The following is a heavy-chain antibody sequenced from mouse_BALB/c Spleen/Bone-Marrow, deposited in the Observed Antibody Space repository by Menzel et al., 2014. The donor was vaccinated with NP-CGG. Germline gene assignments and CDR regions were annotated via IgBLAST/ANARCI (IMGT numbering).Heavy chain of an antibody. Sequence: VQLKESGGGLVQPGGSLNLSCVASGFTFSSYGMSWVRQTPDKTLELVATINNNGGSTYYPDSVKGQFTISRDNAKNTLCLQMSSLKSEDTAMYYCARVYGWYLDVWGAGTTVTVSS. CDR3: ARVYGWYLDV. D-gene: IGHD1-1*01. J-gene: IGHJ1*01. CDR1: GFTFSSYG. CDR2: INNNGGST. V-gene: IGHV5-6-3*01.